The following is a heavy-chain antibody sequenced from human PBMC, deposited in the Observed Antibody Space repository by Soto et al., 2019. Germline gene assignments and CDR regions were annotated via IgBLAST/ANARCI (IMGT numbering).Heavy chain of an antibody. J-gene: IGHJ3*02. CDR3: ASYYDFWSGYLTSPNRRVAFDI. CDR2: IYYSGST. V-gene: IGHV4-31*03. CDR1: GGSISSGGYY. D-gene: IGHD3-3*01. Sequence: SETLSLTCTVSGGSISSGGYYWSWIRQHPGKGLEWIGYIYYSGSTYYNPSLKSRVTISVDTSKNQFSLKLSSVTAADTAVYYCASYYDFWSGYLTSPNRRVAFDIWGQGTMVTVSS.